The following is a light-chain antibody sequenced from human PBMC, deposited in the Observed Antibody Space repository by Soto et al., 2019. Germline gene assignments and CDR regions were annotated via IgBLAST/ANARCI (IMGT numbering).Light chain of an antibody. CDR1: QSVSSSY. CDR2: GAS. Sequence: EIVLTQSPGTLSLSPGERATLSCRASQSVSSSYLAWYQQKPGQAPRLLIYGASSRATGIPDRFSGSGSGTDFTLTISRLEHEDVAVYYCQQYGSSPRVTFGGGTKVEIK. CDR3: QQYGSSPRVT. J-gene: IGKJ4*01. V-gene: IGKV3-20*01.